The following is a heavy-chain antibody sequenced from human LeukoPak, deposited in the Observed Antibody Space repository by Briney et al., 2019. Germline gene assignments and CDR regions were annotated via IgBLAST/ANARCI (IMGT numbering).Heavy chain of an antibody. CDR2: INYSGLT. CDR1: GASMRSSNFY. D-gene: IGHD3-9*01. CDR3: ARTHFDSLGWFDP. V-gene: IGHV4-39*07. Sequence: SETLSLTCTVSGASMRSSNFYWGWLRQSPGKGLEWIGNINYSGLTYSNPSVKSRVTLSVDVSKNRFSLNLTSVTPADTALYFCARTHFDSLGWFDPWGQGIQVIVSS. J-gene: IGHJ5*02.